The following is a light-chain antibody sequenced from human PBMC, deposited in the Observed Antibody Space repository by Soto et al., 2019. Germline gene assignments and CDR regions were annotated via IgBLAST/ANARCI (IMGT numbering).Light chain of an antibody. V-gene: IGLV1-44*01. CDR1: YSNIGSNT. CDR2: TDN. Sequence: QPVLTQPPSASGTPGQRVTISCSGSYSNIGSNTVNWYRQLPGTAPNLLIYTDNQRPSGVPDRFSGSKSGTSASLAISGLQSDDEADYYCAAWDDSLNCVVFGGGTQLTVL. CDR3: AAWDDSLNCVV. J-gene: IGLJ2*01.